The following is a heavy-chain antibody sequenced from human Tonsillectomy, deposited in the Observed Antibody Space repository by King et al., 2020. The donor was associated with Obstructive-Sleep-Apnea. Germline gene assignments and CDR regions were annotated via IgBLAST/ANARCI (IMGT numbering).Heavy chain of an antibody. CDR1: GFNFSTYS. V-gene: IGHV3-21*01. CDR3: ARGDYDILTGYYNIEPYYYYFGMDV. CDR2: ISSSSSFI. J-gene: IGHJ6*02. Sequence: VQLVESGGGLVKPGGSLRLSCAASGFNFSTYSMNWVRQAPGKGLEWVSSISSSSSFIYYADSVKGRFTISRDNAKHSLYLQMNSLRAEDTAVYYCARGDYDILTGYYNIEPYYYYFGMDVWGHGTTVTVSS. D-gene: IGHD3-9*01.